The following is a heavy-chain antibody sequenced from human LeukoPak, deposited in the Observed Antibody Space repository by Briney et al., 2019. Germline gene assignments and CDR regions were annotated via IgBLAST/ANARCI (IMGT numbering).Heavy chain of an antibody. CDR2: ISSGGST. Sequence: GGSLRLSCAAAGFTFNNYAMSWVRQAPGKGLKWVSGISSGGSTYYAGSVKGRFTISRDNSKNTLYLQMNSLRAEDTAVYYCAKDTYSTSPYYFDYWGQGTLVTVSS. D-gene: IGHD1-26*01. J-gene: IGHJ4*02. CDR1: GFTFNNYA. CDR3: AKDTYSTSPYYFDY. V-gene: IGHV3-23*01.